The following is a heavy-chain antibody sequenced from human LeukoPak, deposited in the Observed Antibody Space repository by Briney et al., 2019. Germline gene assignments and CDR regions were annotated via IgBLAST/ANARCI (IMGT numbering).Heavy chain of an antibody. J-gene: IGHJ3*02. D-gene: IGHD6-13*01. V-gene: IGHV4-30-2*01. CDR1: GGSISSGGDY. CDR2: IYHRGST. CDR3: ARGVPSRLAAAASGAFDI. Sequence: SQTLSLTCTVSGGSISSGGDYWSWIRQPPGKGLEWIGYIYHRGSTYYNPSLKSRVTISLDRSKNQFSLKLSSVTAADTAVYYCARGVPSRLAAAASGAFDIWGQGTLVTVSS.